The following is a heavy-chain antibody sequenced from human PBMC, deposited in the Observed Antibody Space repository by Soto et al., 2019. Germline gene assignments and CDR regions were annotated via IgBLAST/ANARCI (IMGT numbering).Heavy chain of an antibody. Sequence: GSRRLSCAASGLTFSNAWMSWVRQAPGKGLEWVGRIKSKTDGGTTDYAAPVKGRFTISRDDSKNTLYLQMNSLKTEDTAVYYCTTDGYYYGMDVWGQGTTVTVSS. CDR3: TTDGYYYGMDV. J-gene: IGHJ6*02. CDR2: IKSKTDGGTT. V-gene: IGHV3-15*01. CDR1: GLTFSNAW.